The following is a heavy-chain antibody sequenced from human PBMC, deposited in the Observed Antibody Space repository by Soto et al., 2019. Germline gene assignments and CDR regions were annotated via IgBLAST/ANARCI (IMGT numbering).Heavy chain of an antibody. D-gene: IGHD3-3*01. V-gene: IGHV6-1*01. Sequence: SQTLSLTCAISGDGVSSNSAAWNWIRQSPSRGLEWLGRTYYRSKWYNDYAVSVKSRITINPDTSKNQFSLQLNSVTPEDTAVYYCARFLSAAHGQYYYYYYGMDVWGQGTTVTVSS. CDR2: TYYRSKWYN. CDR1: GDGVSSNSAA. CDR3: ARFLSAAHGQYYYYYYGMDV. J-gene: IGHJ6*02.